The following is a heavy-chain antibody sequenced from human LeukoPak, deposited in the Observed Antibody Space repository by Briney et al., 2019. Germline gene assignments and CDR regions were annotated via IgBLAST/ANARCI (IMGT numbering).Heavy chain of an antibody. CDR2: IYYSGST. Sequence: PSETLSLTCTVSGVSISSSSYYWGWIRQPPGKGLEWFGSIYYSGSTYYNPSLKSRVTISVDTSKNQFSLKLSSVTAADTAVYYCARQPSDTAIVKGAFDIWGQGTMVTVSS. J-gene: IGHJ3*02. CDR3: ARQPSDTAIVKGAFDI. V-gene: IGHV4-39*07. CDR1: GVSISSSSYY. D-gene: IGHD5-18*01.